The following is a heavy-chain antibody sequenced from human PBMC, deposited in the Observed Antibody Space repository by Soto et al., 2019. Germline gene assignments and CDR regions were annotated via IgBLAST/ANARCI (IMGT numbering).Heavy chain of an antibody. CDR1: GGTFSSYD. J-gene: IGHJ5*02. Sequence: SVKVSCKASGGTFSSYDISWVRQAPGQGLEWMGGIIPIFGTANYAQKFQGRVTITADKSTSTAYMELSSLRSEDTAVYYCARRNAWYSSGWPGYWFDPWGQGTLVTVSS. CDR3: ARRNAWYSSGWPGYWFDP. CDR2: IIPIFGTA. D-gene: IGHD6-19*01. V-gene: IGHV1-69*06.